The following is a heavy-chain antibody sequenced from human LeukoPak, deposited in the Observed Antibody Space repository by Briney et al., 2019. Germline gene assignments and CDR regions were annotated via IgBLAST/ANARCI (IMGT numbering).Heavy chain of an antibody. J-gene: IGHJ4*02. CDR1: GFTFSSYD. D-gene: IGHD6-19*01. Sequence: PGGSLRLSCAASGFTFSSYDMHWVRQATGKGLEWVSAIGTAGDTYYPGSVKGRLTISRENAKNSLYLQMNSLSAEDTAVYYCARDSSGWYVAALAPAPCDYWGQGSLVTVSS. V-gene: IGHV3-13*01. CDR2: IGTAGDT. CDR3: ARDSSGWYVAALAPAPCDY.